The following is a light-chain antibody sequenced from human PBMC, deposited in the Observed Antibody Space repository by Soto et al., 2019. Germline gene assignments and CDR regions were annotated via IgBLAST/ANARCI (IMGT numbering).Light chain of an antibody. CDR2: DAS. J-gene: IGKJ2*01. CDR3: QQRRSWSYT. CDR1: QSVSSY. Sequence: EIVLTQSPATLSLSPGERATLSCRASQSVSSYLAWYQQKPGQAPRLLIYDASNRATGIPARFSGSGSGTDFTLTISSLESEDFAVYYCQQRRSWSYTFGQGTKLEIK. V-gene: IGKV3-11*01.